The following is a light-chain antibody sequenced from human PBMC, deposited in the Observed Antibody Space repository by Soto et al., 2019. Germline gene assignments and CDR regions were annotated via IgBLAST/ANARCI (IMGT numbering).Light chain of an antibody. J-gene: IGKJ3*01. CDR3: QQYCASPFT. CDR1: ESVYINS. CDR2: AAS. Sequence: EIVLTQSPGTLSLSPGESATLSCKASESVYINSFAWYYQKPGQPPRLLIYAASTRATGIPGRFRGSGSGTDFVLSITRLEAEDAGMYYCQQYCASPFTVGPGTRVDIK. V-gene: IGKV3-20*01.